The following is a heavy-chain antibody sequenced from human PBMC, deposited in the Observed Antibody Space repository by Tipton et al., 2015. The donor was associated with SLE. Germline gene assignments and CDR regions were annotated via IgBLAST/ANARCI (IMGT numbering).Heavy chain of an antibody. Sequence: TLSLTCAVYGGSFSGYYWNWIRQPPGKGLEWIGEINHSGSSNYNPSLKSRVTISVDTSKNQFFVKLTSVTAADTAVYFCARGDSGSYFRIWGQGTLVTVSS. CDR3: ARGDSGSYFRI. V-gene: IGHV4-34*01. J-gene: IGHJ4*02. D-gene: IGHD1-26*01. CDR1: GGSFSGYY. CDR2: INHSGSS.